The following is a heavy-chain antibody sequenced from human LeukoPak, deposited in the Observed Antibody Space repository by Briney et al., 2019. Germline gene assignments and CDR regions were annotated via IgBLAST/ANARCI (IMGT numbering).Heavy chain of an antibody. D-gene: IGHD3-3*01. V-gene: IGHV3-30-3*01. Sequence: GGSLRLSCAASGFTFSSYAMHWVRQAPGNGLEWVAVISYDGSNKYYADSVKGRFTISRDNSKNTLYLQMNSLRAEDTAVYYCARVSTVRFLENWFDPWGQGTLVTVSS. CDR2: ISYDGSNK. CDR3: ARVSTVRFLENWFDP. CDR1: GFTFSSYA. J-gene: IGHJ5*02.